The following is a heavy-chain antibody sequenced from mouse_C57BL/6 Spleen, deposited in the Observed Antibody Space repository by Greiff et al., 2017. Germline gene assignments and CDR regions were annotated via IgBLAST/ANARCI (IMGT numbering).Heavy chain of an antibody. CDR2: IYPGDGDT. D-gene: IGHD4-1*01. J-gene: IGHJ2*01. Sequence: QVQLQQSGPELVKPGASVKISCKASGYAFSSSWMNWVKQRPGKGLEWIGRIYPGDGDTNYNGKFKGKATLTADKSSSTAYMQLSSLTSEDSAVYFCARPWDDYWGQGTTLTVSS. CDR3: ARPWDDY. V-gene: IGHV1-82*01. CDR1: GYAFSSSW.